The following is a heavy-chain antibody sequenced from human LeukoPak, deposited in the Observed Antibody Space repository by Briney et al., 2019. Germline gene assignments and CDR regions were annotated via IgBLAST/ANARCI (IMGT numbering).Heavy chain of an antibody. V-gene: IGHV3-73*01. CDR3: TPVQWELQGFDY. J-gene: IGHJ4*02. Sequence: ASVKVSCKASEYTFTGYYMHWVRQASGKGLEWVGRIRSKANSYATAYAASVKGRFTISRDDSKNTAYLQMNSLKTEDTAVYYCTPVQWELQGFDYWGQGTLVTVSS. CDR1: EYTFTGYY. D-gene: IGHD1-26*01. CDR2: IRSKANSYAT.